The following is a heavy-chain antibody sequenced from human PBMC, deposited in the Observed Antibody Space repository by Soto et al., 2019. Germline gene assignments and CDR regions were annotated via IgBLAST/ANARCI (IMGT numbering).Heavy chain of an antibody. J-gene: IGHJ3*02. V-gene: IGHV6-1*01. CDR2: TYYRSKWYN. CDR3: ERDEPYSSSWYRGLGI. CDR1: GDSVSSNSAA. Sequence: PSQTLSLTCAISGDSVSSNSAAWNWIRQSPSRGLEWLGRTYYRSKWYNDYAVSVKSRITINPDTSKNQLSLQLNSVTPEDTAVYYCERDEPYSSSWYRGLGIWGQGTMVTVSS. D-gene: IGHD6-13*01.